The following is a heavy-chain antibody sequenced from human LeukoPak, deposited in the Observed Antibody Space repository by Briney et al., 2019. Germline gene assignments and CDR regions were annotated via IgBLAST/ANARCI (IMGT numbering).Heavy chain of an antibody. CDR1: GGSFSGYY. V-gene: IGHV4-34*01. D-gene: IGHD3-22*01. CDR3: AGSKIVVAGVNWFDP. J-gene: IGHJ5*02. Sequence: SETLSLTCAVYGGSFSGYYWSWIRQPPGKGLEWIGEINHSGSTNYNPSLKSRVTISVDTSKNQFSLKLSSVTAADTAVYYCAGSKIVVAGVNWFDPWGQGTLVTVSS. CDR2: INHSGST.